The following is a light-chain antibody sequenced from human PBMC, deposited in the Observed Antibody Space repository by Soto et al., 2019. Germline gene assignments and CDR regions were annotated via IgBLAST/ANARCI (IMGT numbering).Light chain of an antibody. CDR3: QQRSNSPPIA. J-gene: IGKJ5*01. V-gene: IGKV3-11*01. CDR1: QSVGSF. Sequence: ESVLTQSPATLSLSPGERATLSRGGSQSVGSFLAWYQQKPGQAPRLLIYDTSKRATGIPARFSGSGSGTDFTLTISSLQPEDFTIDYCQQRSNSPPIAFGQGTRVEIK. CDR2: DTS.